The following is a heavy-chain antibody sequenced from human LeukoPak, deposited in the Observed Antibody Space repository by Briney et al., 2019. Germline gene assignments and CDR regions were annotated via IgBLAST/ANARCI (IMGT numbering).Heavy chain of an antibody. CDR3: VKVTAAGFVDH. V-gene: IGHV3-9*01. CDR2: IGWNSGGI. Sequence: GGSLRLSRAASGFTFDDYAMHWVRQAPGKGLEWVSGIGWNSGGIVYADSVKGRFTISRDNAKNSLYLQMNSQGAEDTALYYCVKVTAAGFVDHWGQGTLVTVSS. D-gene: IGHD6-13*01. J-gene: IGHJ4*02. CDR1: GFTFDDYA.